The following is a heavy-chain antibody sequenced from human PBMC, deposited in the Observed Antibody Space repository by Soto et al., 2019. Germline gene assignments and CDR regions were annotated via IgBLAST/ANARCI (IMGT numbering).Heavy chain of an antibody. CDR2: IIPIFGTA. CDR1: GGTFSSYA. Sequence: SVKVSCKASGGTFSSYAISWVRQAPGQGLEWMGGIIPIFGTANYAQKFQGRVTITAEKSTSTAYMELSSLRSEDTAVYYCAGTYCSGGSCYFDWFDPWGQGTLVNVSA. V-gene: IGHV1-69*06. D-gene: IGHD2-15*01. J-gene: IGHJ5*02. CDR3: AGTYCSGGSCYFDWFDP.